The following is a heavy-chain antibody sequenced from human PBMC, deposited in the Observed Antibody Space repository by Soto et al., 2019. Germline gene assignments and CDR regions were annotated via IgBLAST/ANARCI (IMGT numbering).Heavy chain of an antibody. D-gene: IGHD2-2*01. V-gene: IGHV2-5*02. Sequence: QITLKESGPTLVKPTQTLTLTCTFSGFSLSTSGVGVGWIRQPPGKALEWLALIYWDDDKRYSPSLNNRLTITKDTSKNQVVLTMTNVDRLDTATYYCVRGVRYCSRTNCPNCCDSWGQGTLVTVSS. CDR2: IYWDDDK. CDR3: VRGVRYCSRTNCPNCCDS. CDR1: GFSLSTSGVG. J-gene: IGHJ5*01.